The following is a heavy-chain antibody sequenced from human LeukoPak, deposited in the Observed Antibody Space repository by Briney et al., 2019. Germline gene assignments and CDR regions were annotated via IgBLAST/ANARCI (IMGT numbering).Heavy chain of an antibody. CDR3: ARDLSGYSSPTRPYYYYYMDV. CDR1: GGSISSGGYY. Sequence: SETLSLTCTVSGGSISSGGYYWSWIRQHPGKGLEWIGYIYYSGSTYYNPSLKSRVTISVDTSKNQFSLKLSSVTAADTAVYYCARDLSGYSSPTRPYYYYYMDVWGKGTTVTVSS. CDR2: IYYSGST. D-gene: IGHD6-13*01. J-gene: IGHJ6*03. V-gene: IGHV4-31*03.